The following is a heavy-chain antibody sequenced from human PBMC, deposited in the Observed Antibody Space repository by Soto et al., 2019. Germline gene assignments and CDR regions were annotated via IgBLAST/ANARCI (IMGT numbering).Heavy chain of an antibody. V-gene: IGHV1-18*01. CDR1: GYTFTSYG. D-gene: IGHD2-15*01. J-gene: IGHJ6*02. CDR3: ARDQDSCGSSTGYYGMDV. CDR2: ISAYNGNT. Sequence: ASVKVSCKASGYTFTSYGISWVRQAPGQGLEWMGWISAYNGNTNYAQKLQGRVTMTTDTSTSTAYMELRSLRSDDTAVYYCARDQDSCGSSTGYYGMDVRGQGTTVTVSS.